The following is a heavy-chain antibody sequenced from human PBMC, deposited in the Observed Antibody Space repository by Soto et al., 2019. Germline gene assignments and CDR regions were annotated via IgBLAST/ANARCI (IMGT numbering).Heavy chain of an antibody. J-gene: IGHJ4*02. CDR3: AVVYRCYDWVNYFDY. CDR2: IIPIFGIA. Sequence: QVQLVQSGAEVKKPGSSVKVSCKASGGNFSSYTISWVRQAPGQGLEWMGRIIPIFGIATYAQKFQGRVTITGENSTSTAYLELSSLNSESTAEYYCAVVYRCYDWVNYFDYWGQGTLVTVS. CDR1: GGNFSSYT. V-gene: IGHV1-69*02. D-gene: IGHD5-12*01.